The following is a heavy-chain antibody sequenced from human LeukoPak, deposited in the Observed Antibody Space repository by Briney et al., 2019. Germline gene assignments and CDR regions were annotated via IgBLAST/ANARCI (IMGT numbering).Heavy chain of an antibody. CDR2: ISYDGSNK. D-gene: IGHD3-22*01. CDR1: GFTFSSYA. CDR3: ARVDQYYYDSSGYYDY. Sequence: GGSLRLSCAASGFTFSSYAMHWVRQAPGKGLEGVAVISYDGSNKYYADSVKGRFTISRDNSKNTLYLQMNSLRAEDTAVYYCARVDQYYYDSSGYYDYWGQGTLVTVSS. V-gene: IGHV3-30-3*01. J-gene: IGHJ4*02.